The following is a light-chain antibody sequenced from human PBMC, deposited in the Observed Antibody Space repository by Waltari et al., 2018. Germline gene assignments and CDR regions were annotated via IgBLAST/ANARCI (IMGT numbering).Light chain of an antibody. J-gene: IGKJ1*01. V-gene: IGKV2-28*01. CDR3: MQALQTPKT. CDR2: LGS. CDR1: QRLLHSNGYHY. Sequence: DLVMTQSPLSLPVTPGEPASIPRRSSQRLLHSNGYHYLDWYLQKPGQSPQLLIYLGSNRASGVPDRFSGSGSGTDFTLKVSRVEAEDVGVYYCMQALQTPKTFGRGTKVEI.